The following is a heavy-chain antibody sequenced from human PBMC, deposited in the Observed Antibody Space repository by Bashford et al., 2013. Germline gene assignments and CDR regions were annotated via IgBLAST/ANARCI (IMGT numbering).Heavy chain of an antibody. CDR2: IIPIFETP. CDR3: ARIHEYNVGGARFLDF. CDR1: GGSFSSYP. Sequence: SVKVSCKAPGGSFSSYPISWVRQAPGQGLEWMGGIIPIFETPSYAPQFEGRLTISADRSTNTAYMELSNLRLDDTAVYYCARIHEYNVGGARFLDFWGQGSLVTVSS. V-gene: IGHV1-69*06. D-gene: IGHD1-1*01. J-gene: IGHJ4*02.